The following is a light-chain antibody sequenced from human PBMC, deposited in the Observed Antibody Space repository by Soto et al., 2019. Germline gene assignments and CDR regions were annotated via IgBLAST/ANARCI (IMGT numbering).Light chain of an antibody. CDR1: QSISRY. J-gene: IGKJ1*01. V-gene: IGKV1-39*01. Sequence: DIQMTQSPSSLSASVGDRITITCRASQSISRYLNWYQHKPGKAPKFLINAASSLERGVPSRFIGGGSGTDFTLNISSMQPDDFATYYCQQNYRATPWTFGQGTKVEVK. CDR2: AAS. CDR3: QQNYRATPWT.